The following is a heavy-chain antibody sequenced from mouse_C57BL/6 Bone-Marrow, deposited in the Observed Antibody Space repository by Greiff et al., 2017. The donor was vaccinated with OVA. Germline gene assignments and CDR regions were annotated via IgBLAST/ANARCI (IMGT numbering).Heavy chain of an antibody. D-gene: IGHD1-2*01. V-gene: IGHV1-74*01. J-gene: IGHJ2*01. CDR3: TRSLRPVDYFDY. Sequence: QVQLQQPGAELVKPGASVKVSCKASGYTFTSYWMHWVKQRPGQGLEWIGRIHPSDSDTNYNQKFKGKATLTVDKSSSTAYMELRSLTSEDSAVYYCTRSLRPVDYFDYWGQGTTLTVSS. CDR2: IHPSDSDT. CDR1: GYTFTSYW.